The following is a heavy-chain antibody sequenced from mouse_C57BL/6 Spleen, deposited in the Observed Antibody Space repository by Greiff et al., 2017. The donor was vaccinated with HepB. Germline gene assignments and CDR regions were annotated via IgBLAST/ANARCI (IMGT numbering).Heavy chain of an antibody. CDR1: GYSFTGYY. J-gene: IGHJ3*01. CDR3: AREGESGPFAY. D-gene: IGHD1-3*01. V-gene: IGHV1-42*01. CDR2: INPSTGGT. Sequence: EVKLQESGPELVKPGASVKISCKASGYSFTGYYMNWVKQSPEKSLEWIGEINPSTGGTTYNQKFKAKATLTVDKSSSTAYMQLKSLTSEDSAVYYCAREGESGPFAYWGQGTLVTVSA.